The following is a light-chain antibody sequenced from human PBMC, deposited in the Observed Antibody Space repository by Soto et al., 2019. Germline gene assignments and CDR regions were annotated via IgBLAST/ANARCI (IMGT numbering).Light chain of an antibody. CDR1: SSDVGSYNL. J-gene: IGLJ2*01. Sequence: QSGLTQPASVSGSPGQSITISCTGTSSDVGSYNLVSWYQQHPGKAPKLLIYEGSKRPSGVSNRFSGSKSGSTASLTVSGLQAEDEADYYCSSYAGDTTSDVVFGGGTKLTVL. V-gene: IGLV2-23*01. CDR2: EGS. CDR3: SSYAGDTTSDVV.